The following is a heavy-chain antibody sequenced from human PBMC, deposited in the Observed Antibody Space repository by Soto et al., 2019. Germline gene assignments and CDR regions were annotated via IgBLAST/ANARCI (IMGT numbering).Heavy chain of an antibody. D-gene: IGHD3-22*01. CDR1: GYSFTSYW. Sequence: PGESLKISCKGSGYSFTSYWIGWVRQMPGKGLEWMGIIYPGDSDTRYSPSFQGQVTISADKSISTAYLQWSSLKASDTAMYYCANTYYYDSSGYYHYGMDVWGQGTTVTVSS. CDR2: IYPGDSDT. CDR3: ANTYYYDSSGYYHYGMDV. J-gene: IGHJ6*02. V-gene: IGHV5-51*01.